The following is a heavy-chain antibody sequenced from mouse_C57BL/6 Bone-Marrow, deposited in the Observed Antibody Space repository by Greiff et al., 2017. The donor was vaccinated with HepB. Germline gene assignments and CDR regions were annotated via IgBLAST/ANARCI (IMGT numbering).Heavy chain of an antibody. J-gene: IGHJ2*01. CDR1: GYSITSGYY. CDR2: ISYDGSN. V-gene: IGHV3-6*01. D-gene: IGHD1-1*01. CDR3: ARDLYYGLDY. Sequence: EVKLVESGPGLVKPSQSLSLTCSVTGYSITSGYYWNWIRQFPGNKLEWMGYISYDGSNNYNPSLKNRISITRDTSKNQFFLKLNSVTTEDTATYYCARDLYYGLDYWGQGTTLTVSS.